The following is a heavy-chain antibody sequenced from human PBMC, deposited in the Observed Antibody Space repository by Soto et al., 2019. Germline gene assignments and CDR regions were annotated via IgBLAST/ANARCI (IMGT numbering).Heavy chain of an antibody. V-gene: IGHV4-39*01. D-gene: IGHD3-10*01. CDR3: ARQGVMVRGVIYYYYGMDV. CDR1: GGSISSSSYY. Sequence: PSETLSLTCTVSGGSISSSSYYWGWVRQPPGKGLEWIGSIYYSGSTYYNPSLKSRVTISVDTSKNQFSLKLSSVTAADTAVYYCARQGVMVRGVIYYYYGMDVWGQGTTVTVSS. CDR2: IYYSGST. J-gene: IGHJ6*02.